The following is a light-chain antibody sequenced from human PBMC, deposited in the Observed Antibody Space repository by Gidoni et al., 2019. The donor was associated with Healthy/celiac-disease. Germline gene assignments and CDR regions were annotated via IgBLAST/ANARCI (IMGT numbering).Light chain of an antibody. Sequence: IVMTPSPATLSVSPGERATLSCGASQSVSSNLAWYQQKPGQAPRLLIYGASTRATGIPARFSGSGSGTEFTLTISSLQSEDFAVYYCQQYNNWPRTFGQGTKVEIK. J-gene: IGKJ1*01. CDR1: QSVSSN. CDR3: QQYNNWPRT. V-gene: IGKV3-15*01. CDR2: GAS.